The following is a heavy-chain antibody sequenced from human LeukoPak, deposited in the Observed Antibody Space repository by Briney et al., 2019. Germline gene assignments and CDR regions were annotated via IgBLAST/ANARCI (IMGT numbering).Heavy chain of an antibody. V-gene: IGHV3-23*01. J-gene: IGHJ4*02. Sequence: GGSLRLSCAASGFNFSSYAMSWVRQAPGKGLEWVSAISGSGGSTYYADSVKGRFTISRDNSENTLYLQMNSLRAEDTAVYYCARRRDYFDYWGQGTLVTVSS. CDR2: ISGSGGST. CDR3: ARRRDYFDY. CDR1: GFNFSSYA.